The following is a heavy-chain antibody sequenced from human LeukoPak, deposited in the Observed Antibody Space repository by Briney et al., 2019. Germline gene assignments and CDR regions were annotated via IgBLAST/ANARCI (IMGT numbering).Heavy chain of an antibody. V-gene: IGHV1-8*01. CDR2: MNPNSGNT. Sequence: ASVKVSCKASGYTFTSYDINWVRQATGQGLEWMGWMNPNSGNTGYAQKSQGRVTMTRNTSISTAYMELSSLRSEDTAVYYCARGPPYDFWSGYYSHSYYYYGMDVWGQGTTVTVSS. J-gene: IGHJ6*02. CDR3: ARGPPYDFWSGYYSHSYYYYGMDV. CDR1: GYTFTSYD. D-gene: IGHD3-3*01.